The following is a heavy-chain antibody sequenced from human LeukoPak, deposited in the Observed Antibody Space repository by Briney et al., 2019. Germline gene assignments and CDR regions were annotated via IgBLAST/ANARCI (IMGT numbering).Heavy chain of an antibody. CDR2: FYASGTT. Sequence: SATLSLTCNVFCVSISNYFWSWLRQPAGKGLEWIGRFYASGTTYYNPSLRSRVTLSMDTYKNHFSLKLTSVTAADTAVYYCARTHCGGGSCDTFDPWGQGTLVTVSS. V-gene: IGHV4-4*07. J-gene: IGHJ5*02. D-gene: IGHD2-21*01. CDR3: ARTHCGGGSCDTFDP. CDR1: CVSISNYF.